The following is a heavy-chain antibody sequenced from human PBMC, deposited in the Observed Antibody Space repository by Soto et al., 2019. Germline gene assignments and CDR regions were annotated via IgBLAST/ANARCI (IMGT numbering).Heavy chain of an antibody. CDR3: ARITQRYSGSSYFDP. D-gene: IGHD1-26*01. J-gene: IGHJ5*02. CDR2: ISSSGSTI. CDR1: GFTFSDYY. Sequence: GGSLRLSCAASGFTFSDYYMSWIRQAPGKGLEWVSYISSSGSTIYYADSVKGRFTISRDNAKNSLYLQMNSLRAEDTAVYYCARITQRYSGSSYFDPWGQGTLVTVSS. V-gene: IGHV3-11*01.